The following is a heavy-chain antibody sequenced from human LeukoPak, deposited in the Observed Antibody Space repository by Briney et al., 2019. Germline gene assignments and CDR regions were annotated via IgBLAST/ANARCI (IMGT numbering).Heavy chain of an antibody. CDR3: ARRLGYCSSTSCLNWFDP. Sequence: GESLKISCKGSGYSFTSYWIGWVRQMPGKGLEWMGIIYPGDSDTRYSPSFQGQVTISADKSISTAYLQWSSLKASDTAMYYCARRLGYCSSTSCLNWFDPWGQGTLVTVSS. CDR2: IYPGDSDT. D-gene: IGHD2-2*01. CDR1: GYSFTSYW. J-gene: IGHJ5*02. V-gene: IGHV5-51*01.